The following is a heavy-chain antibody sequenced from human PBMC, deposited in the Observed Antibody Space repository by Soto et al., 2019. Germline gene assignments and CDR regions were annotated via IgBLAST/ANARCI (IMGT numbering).Heavy chain of an antibody. CDR2: INPSGGHT. Sequence: QVQLMQSGAEVKKPGASVKVSCKASGNTFTNYYIHWVRQAPGQGLEWMGTINPSGGHTTYAQKFLGRVTXPXXXSXXPLYMELTSLRSDATAVYYCAIGGHVVVVTAAFDYWGQGTLVTVSS. CDR1: GNTFTNYY. D-gene: IGHD2-21*02. V-gene: IGHV1-46*01. CDR3: AIGGHVVVVTAAFDY. J-gene: IGHJ4*02.